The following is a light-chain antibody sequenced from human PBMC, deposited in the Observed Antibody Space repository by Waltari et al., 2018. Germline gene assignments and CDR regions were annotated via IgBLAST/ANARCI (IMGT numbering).Light chain of an antibody. V-gene: IGLV1-47*01. Sequence: QSVLTQPPSASGTPGQRVTIPRSGSSPNIGRSYVSWYQPLPGAAPKLLIYRNNRRPSGVPDRFSGSKSGTSASLAINGLRSEDEGDYYCAAWDDSLRGQFGGGTKLTVL. CDR2: RNN. CDR3: AAWDDSLRGQ. J-gene: IGLJ2*01. CDR1: SPNIGRSY.